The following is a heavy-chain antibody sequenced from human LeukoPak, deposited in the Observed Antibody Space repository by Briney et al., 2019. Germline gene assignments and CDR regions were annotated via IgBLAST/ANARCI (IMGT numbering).Heavy chain of an antibody. CDR1: GFTFSSYS. CDR2: ISSSSSYI. CDR3: ARVDIVAMIEKDYYYYGMDV. J-gene: IGHJ6*02. V-gene: IGHV3-21*01. D-gene: IGHD5-12*01. Sequence: GGSLRLSCAASGFTFSSYSMNWVRQAPGKGLEWVSSISSSSSYIYYADSVKGRFTISRDNAKNSLYLQMNSLRAEDTAVYYCARVDIVAMIEKDYYYYGMDVWGQGTTVTVSS.